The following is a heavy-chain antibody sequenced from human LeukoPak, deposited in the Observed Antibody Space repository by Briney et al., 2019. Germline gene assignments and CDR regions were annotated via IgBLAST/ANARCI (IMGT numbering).Heavy chain of an antibody. D-gene: IGHD3-22*01. CDR2: FIPTYGAT. J-gene: IGHJ3*02. CDR1: GGTLSNSA. Sequence: SVKVSCKASGGTLSNSAISWVRQAPGQGLEWMGQFIPTYGATNYAHRFEDRVTLTSDESTSTVSMELGSLRSDDTAMYYCARESRLDSGGYSVFAAFDIWGQGTLVTVSS. CDR3: ARESRLDSGGYSVFAAFDI. V-gene: IGHV1-69*13.